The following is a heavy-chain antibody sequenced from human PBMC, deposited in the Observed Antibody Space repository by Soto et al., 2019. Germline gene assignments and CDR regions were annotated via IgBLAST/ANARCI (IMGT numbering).Heavy chain of an antibody. V-gene: IGHV3-23*01. CDR3: AKGGYSYGSRAYYYGMDV. Sequence: PGGSLRLSCAASGFTFSSYAMSWVRQAPWKGLEWVSAISGSGGSTYYADSVKGRFTISRDNSKNTLYLQMNSLRAEDTAVYYCAKGGYSYGSRAYYYGMDVWGQGTTVTVSS. CDR1: GFTFSSYA. J-gene: IGHJ6*02. D-gene: IGHD5-18*01. CDR2: ISGSGGST.